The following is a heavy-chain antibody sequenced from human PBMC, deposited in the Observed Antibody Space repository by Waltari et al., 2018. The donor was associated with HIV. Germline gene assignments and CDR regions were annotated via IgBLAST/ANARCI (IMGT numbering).Heavy chain of an antibody. CDR3: GREGDYYDSSPFDY. D-gene: IGHD3-22*01. CDR2: ISWDGSNK. J-gene: IGHJ4*02. CDR1: GFPFNPYA. V-gene: IGHV3-30-3*01. Sequence: QVQLVESGGGVVQPGRSLRLSCEASGFPFNPYAMHWVRQAPGKGLEWVAVISWDGSNKHYADSVKGRCTISRDNSRNSLYLQMSSLRAEDTAVYYCGREGDYYDSSPFDYWGQGTLVTVSS.